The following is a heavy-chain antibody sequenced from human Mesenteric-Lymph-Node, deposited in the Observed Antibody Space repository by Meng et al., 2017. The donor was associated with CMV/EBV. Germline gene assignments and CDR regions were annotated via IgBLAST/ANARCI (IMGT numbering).Heavy chain of an antibody. Sequence: GESLKISCAASGFTFSSYAMHWVRQAPGKGLEWVAVISYDGSNKYYADSVKGRFTISRDNSKNTLYLQMNSLRAEDTAVYYCARENLADYDFWCGYYTGAFAFDIWGQGTMVTVSS. CDR1: GFTFSSYA. V-gene: IGHV3-30-3*01. D-gene: IGHD3-3*01. CDR3: ARENLADYDFWCGYYTGAFAFDI. J-gene: IGHJ3*02. CDR2: ISYDGSNK.